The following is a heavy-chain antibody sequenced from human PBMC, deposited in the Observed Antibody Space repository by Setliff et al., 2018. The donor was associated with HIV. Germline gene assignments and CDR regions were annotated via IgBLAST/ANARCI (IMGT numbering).Heavy chain of an antibody. CDR1: GVTFTTYS. J-gene: IGHJ4*02. D-gene: IGHD6-6*01. CDR2: IIPIIRSA. V-gene: IGHV1-69*13. CDR3: ARGMGVTGRLSF. Sequence: SVKVSCKTSGVTFTTYSITWVRQAPGQGLEWMGGIIPIIRSANYAQKFQGRVTITADESTSAAYMELSSLRSDDTAVYYCARGMGVTGRLSFWGQGTLVTVSS.